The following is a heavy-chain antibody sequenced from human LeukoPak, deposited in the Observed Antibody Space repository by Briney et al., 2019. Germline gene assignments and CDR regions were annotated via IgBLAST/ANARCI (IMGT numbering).Heavy chain of an antibody. Sequence: PGGSLRLSCAASGFTFSSYWMHWVRQAPGKGLVWVSRINSDGSSTSYADSVKGRFTISRDNSKNTLYLQMNSLRAEDTAVYYCARSPVIYCSGGSGECYFDYWGQGTLVTVSS. CDR1: GFTFSSYW. D-gene: IGHD2-15*01. CDR2: INSDGSST. J-gene: IGHJ4*02. V-gene: IGHV3-74*01. CDR3: ARSPVIYCSGGSGECYFDY.